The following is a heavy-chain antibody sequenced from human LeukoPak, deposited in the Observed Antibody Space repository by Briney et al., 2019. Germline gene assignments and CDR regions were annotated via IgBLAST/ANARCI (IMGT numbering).Heavy chain of an antibody. CDR2: INPNSGGT. CDR3: ARDFIAADY. Sequence: ASVTVSYKASGYTFTGYYMHWVGQAPGQGREWMGRINPNSGGTKYAQKFQGRVNMNREKSISTAYMELSTLRSDDTAVYYCARDFIAADYWGQGTLVTVSS. V-gene: IGHV1-2*06. J-gene: IGHJ4*02. D-gene: IGHD6-25*01. CDR1: GYTFTGYY.